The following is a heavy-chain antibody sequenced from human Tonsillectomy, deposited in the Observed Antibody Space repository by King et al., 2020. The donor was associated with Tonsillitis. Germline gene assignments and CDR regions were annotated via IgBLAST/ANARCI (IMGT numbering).Heavy chain of an antibody. Sequence: VQLVESGGGLVKPGGSLRLSCAASGFTFSNYSMHWVRQAPGKGLEWLSSISSRSSFIDYADSLKGRFTISRDNAKNSLYLQMNSLRVEDTAVYYCAGDGYPNYFDYWGQGTLVTVSS. J-gene: IGHJ4*02. V-gene: IGHV3-21*01. D-gene: IGHD5-12*01. CDR1: GFTFSNYS. CDR3: AGDGYPNYFDY. CDR2: ISSRSSFI.